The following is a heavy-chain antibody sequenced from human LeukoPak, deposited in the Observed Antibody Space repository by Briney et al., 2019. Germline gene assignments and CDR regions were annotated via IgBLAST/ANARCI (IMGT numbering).Heavy chain of an antibody. CDR1: GYTFTSYA. CDR3: ARVVKDYYDSSGYRDAFDI. D-gene: IGHD3-22*01. J-gene: IGHJ3*02. CDR2: INTNTGNP. Sequence: ASVKVSCKASGYTFTSYAMNWVRQAPGQGLEWMGWINTNTGNPTYAQGFTGRFVFSLDTSVSTAYLQISSLKAEDTAVYYCARVVKDYYDSSGYRDAFDIWGQGTMVTVSS. V-gene: IGHV7-4-1*02.